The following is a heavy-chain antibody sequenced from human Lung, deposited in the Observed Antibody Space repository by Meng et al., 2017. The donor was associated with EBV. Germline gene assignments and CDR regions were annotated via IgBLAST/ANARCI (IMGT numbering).Heavy chain of an antibody. Sequence: AQLVQAGGGGKKPGASVKVSCKASGYTFTNYGITWVRQAPGQGLEWMGWINAYNGDTNYAQTLQGRVTMTTDTSTSTAYMELRSLRSDDTAVYYCARVEVGITSGDYWGQGTLVTVSS. CDR3: ARVEVGITSGDY. V-gene: IGHV1-18*01. D-gene: IGHD1-26*01. CDR2: INAYNGDT. J-gene: IGHJ4*02. CDR1: GYTFTNYG.